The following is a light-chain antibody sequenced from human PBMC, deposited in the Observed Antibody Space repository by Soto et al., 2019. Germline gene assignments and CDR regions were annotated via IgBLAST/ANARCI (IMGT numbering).Light chain of an antibody. V-gene: IGLV1-44*01. J-gene: IGLJ3*02. CDR1: SSNIGSNT. CDR3: ATWDDSLNGPV. CDR2: RSN. Sequence: QSVLTQPPSASGTPGQKVTISCSGSSSNIGSNTVHWYQQLPGTAPKLLIYRSNQRPSGVPDRFSGSKSGSSASLAISGLRSEDEADYYCATWDDSLNGPVFGGGTKVTVL.